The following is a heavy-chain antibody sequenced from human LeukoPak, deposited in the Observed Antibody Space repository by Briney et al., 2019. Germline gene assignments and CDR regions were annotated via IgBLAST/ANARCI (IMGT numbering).Heavy chain of an antibody. CDR3: ARKGLVPNWNYAHDAFDI. Sequence: ASVKVSCKASGYTFTSYAMNWVRQAPGQGREWMGIINPSGGSTRYSQKFQGRVTMTTDTSTSTAYMELRGLRSDDTAVYYCARKGLVPNWNYAHDAFDIWGQGTMVTVSS. CDR2: INPSGGST. V-gene: IGHV1-46*01. J-gene: IGHJ3*02. CDR1: GYTFTSYA. D-gene: IGHD1-7*01.